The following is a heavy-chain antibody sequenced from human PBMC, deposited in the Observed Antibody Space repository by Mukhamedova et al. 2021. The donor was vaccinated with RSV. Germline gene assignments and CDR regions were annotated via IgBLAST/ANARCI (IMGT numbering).Heavy chain of an antibody. V-gene: IGHV3-53*01. J-gene: IGHJ5*02. CDR2: IYSGGST. Sequence: SNYMSWVRQAPGKGLEWVSVIYSGGSTYYAYSLKCRFTISRANSKNTLYLQINFLTAEDTALYYFSRDPPPWGQGTLFPFSS. CDR1: SNY. CDR3: SRDPPP.